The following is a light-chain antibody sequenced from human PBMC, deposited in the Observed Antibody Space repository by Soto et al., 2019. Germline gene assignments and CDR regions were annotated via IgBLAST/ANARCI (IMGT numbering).Light chain of an antibody. J-gene: IGKJ4*01. CDR1: QDISNY. V-gene: IGKV1-33*01. CDR3: QQYDNLALT. CDR2: DAS. Sequence: DVQMTQSPSSLSASVGDRVTITCQASQDISNYLYWYQQKPGKAPKLLIDDASNLETGVPSRFSGSGSGTDFTFTISSLQPEDIATYYCQQYDNLALTFGGGTKVEIK.